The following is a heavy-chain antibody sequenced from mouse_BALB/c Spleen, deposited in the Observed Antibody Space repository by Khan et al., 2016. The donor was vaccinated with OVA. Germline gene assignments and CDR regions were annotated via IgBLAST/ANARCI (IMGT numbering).Heavy chain of an antibody. D-gene: IGHD2-1*01. Sequence: QVQLKQSGPGLVAPSQSLSITCTVSGFSLTGYGVNWVRQPPGKGLEWLGMIWGDGTTDYNSALKSRLRIRKENSKSQGFLKVNSLQTDDTARYYCARDHGNFYAMDYWGQGTSVTVSS. CDR1: GFSLTGYG. V-gene: IGHV2-6-7*01. J-gene: IGHJ4*01. CDR3: ARDHGNFYAMDY. CDR2: IWGDGTT.